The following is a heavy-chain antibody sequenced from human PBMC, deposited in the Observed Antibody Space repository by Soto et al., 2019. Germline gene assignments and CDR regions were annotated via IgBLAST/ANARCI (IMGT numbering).Heavy chain of an antibody. CDR1: GGTFSSYA. V-gene: IGHV1-69*01. D-gene: IGHD2-2*01. J-gene: IGHJ4*02. Sequence: QVQLVQSGAEVKKPGSSVKVSCKASGGTFSSYAISWVRQAPGQGLEWMGGIIPIFGTANYAQKFQGRVTITADEPTSTAYMELSSLRSEDTAVYYCARAEGYCSSTSCYGRFDYWGQGTLVTVSS. CDR3: ARAEGYCSSTSCYGRFDY. CDR2: IIPIFGTA.